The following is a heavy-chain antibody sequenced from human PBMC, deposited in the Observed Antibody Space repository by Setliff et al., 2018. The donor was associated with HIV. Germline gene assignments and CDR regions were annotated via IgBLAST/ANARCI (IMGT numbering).Heavy chain of an antibody. J-gene: IGHJ4*02. CDR1: GASISNSH. Sequence: KSSETLSLTCTVSGASISNSHWIWIRQPPGKGLEWIGEINHSGSTAYNPSLKSRVTISVDTSKNQFSLKLNSVTAADTAVYYCTVYNTGSSKDHYWGQGTPVTVSS. V-gene: IGHV4-34*01. CDR2: INHSGST. CDR3: TVYNTGSSKDHY. D-gene: IGHD2-8*02.